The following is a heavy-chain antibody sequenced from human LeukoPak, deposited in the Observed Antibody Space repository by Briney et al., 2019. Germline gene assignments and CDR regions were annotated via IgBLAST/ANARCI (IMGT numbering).Heavy chain of an antibody. CDR2: ISGSGGRK. J-gene: IGHJ4*02. Sequence: GDSPRLSCVVSGFTFSSYGMTWVRPAPGKGLEWVSAISGSGGRKYYAESVKGRFTISRDNSKNTLYLQMNSLRAEDTAVYYCANMYYYESSGYPLGAYWGQGALVTVSS. CDR1: GFTFSSYG. CDR3: ANMYYYESSGYPLGAY. D-gene: IGHD3-22*01. V-gene: IGHV3-23*01.